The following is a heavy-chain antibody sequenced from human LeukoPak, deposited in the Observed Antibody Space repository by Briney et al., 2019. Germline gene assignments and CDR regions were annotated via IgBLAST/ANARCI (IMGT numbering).Heavy chain of an antibody. V-gene: IGHV3-23*01. J-gene: IGHJ4*02. CDR3: AKEPWYDSSGYYRY. CDR1: GSSFSIYA. D-gene: IGHD3-22*01. Sequence: GGSLRLSCAASGSSFSIYAMSWVRQAPGKGLEWVSAISGSGGRTYYADSVKGRFTISRDNSKNTLYLQMNSLRAEDTAVYYCAKEPWYDSSGYYRYWGQGTLVTVSS. CDR2: ISGSGGRT.